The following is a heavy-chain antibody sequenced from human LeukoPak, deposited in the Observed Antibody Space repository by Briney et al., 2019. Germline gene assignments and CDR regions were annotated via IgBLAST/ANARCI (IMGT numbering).Heavy chain of an antibody. D-gene: IGHD3-9*01. Sequence: SETLSLTCTVSGGSISSYYWSWIRQPPGKGLEWIGYIYYSGSTYYNPSLKSRVTISVDTSKNQFSLKLSSVTAADTAVYYCARDKGDKAPFDYWGQGTLVTVSS. CDR2: IYYSGST. CDR3: ARDKGDKAPFDY. V-gene: IGHV4-59*12. J-gene: IGHJ4*02. CDR1: GGSISSYY.